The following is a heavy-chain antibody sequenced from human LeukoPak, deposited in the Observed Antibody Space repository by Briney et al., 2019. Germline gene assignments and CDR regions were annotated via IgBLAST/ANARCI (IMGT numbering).Heavy chain of an antibody. Sequence: ASVKVSCKASGYTFTGSGWYLYWLRQAPGQGLECVGWTHPNNGAILYAQKFQGRVAMTTDTSISTAYMELSRLRPDDTAMYYCARDGPAQMVDFDYWGQGTLVTVSS. V-gene: IGHV1-2*02. D-gene: IGHD3-10*01. J-gene: IGHJ4*02. CDR1: GYTFTGSGWY. CDR2: THPNNGAI. CDR3: ARDGPAQMVDFDY.